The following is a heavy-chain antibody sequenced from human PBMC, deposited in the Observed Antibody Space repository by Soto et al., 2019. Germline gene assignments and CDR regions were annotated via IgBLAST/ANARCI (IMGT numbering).Heavy chain of an antibody. Sequence: SETLSLTCAVYGGSFSGYYWSWIRQPPGKGLEWIGEINHSGSTNYNPSLESRVTISVDTSKNQFSLKLSSVTAADTAVYYCARGIAVAGTWSFFDYWGQGTLVTVSS. V-gene: IGHV4-34*01. CDR1: GGSFSGYY. D-gene: IGHD6-19*01. J-gene: IGHJ4*02. CDR3: ARGIAVAGTWSFFDY. CDR2: INHSGST.